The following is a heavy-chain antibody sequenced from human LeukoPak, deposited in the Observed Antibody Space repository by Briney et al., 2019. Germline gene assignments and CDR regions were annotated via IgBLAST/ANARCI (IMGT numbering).Heavy chain of an antibody. Sequence: GRSLRLSCAASGLTFSSYSMNWVRQAPGKGLEWVSSISSSSSYIYYADSVKGRFTISRDNAKTSLYPQMNSLRAEDTAVYYCASSSGVDFDYWGQGTLVTVSS. CDR1: GLTFSSYS. CDR3: ASSSGVDFDY. CDR2: ISSSSSYI. D-gene: IGHD3-10*01. V-gene: IGHV3-21*01. J-gene: IGHJ4*02.